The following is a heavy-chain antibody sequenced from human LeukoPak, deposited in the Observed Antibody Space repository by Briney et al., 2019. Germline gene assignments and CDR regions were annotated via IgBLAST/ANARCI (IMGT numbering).Heavy chain of an antibody. V-gene: IGHV1-69*13. D-gene: IGHD6-19*01. Sequence: ASVKVSCKASGGTFSSYAISWVRQAPGQGLEWMGGIVPIFGAANYAQKFQGRVTITADESTSTAYMELSSLRSEDTAVYYCARYYSGWYYFDYWGQGTLVTVSS. CDR3: ARYYSGWYYFDY. CDR1: GGTFSSYA. J-gene: IGHJ4*02. CDR2: IVPIFGAA.